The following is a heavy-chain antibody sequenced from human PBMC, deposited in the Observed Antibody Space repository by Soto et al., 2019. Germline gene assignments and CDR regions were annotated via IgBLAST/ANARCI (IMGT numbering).Heavy chain of an antibody. J-gene: IGHJ4*02. CDR3: AASPTYSSPMGNYFDY. CDR1: GFTFTSSA. D-gene: IGHD6-13*01. CDR2: IVVGSGNT. Sequence: SVKVSCKASGFTFTSSAVQWVRQARGQSLEWIGWIVVGSGNTNYAQKFQERVTITRDMSTSTAYMELSSLRSEDTAVYYCAASPTYSSPMGNYFDYWGQGTLVTVSS. V-gene: IGHV1-58*01.